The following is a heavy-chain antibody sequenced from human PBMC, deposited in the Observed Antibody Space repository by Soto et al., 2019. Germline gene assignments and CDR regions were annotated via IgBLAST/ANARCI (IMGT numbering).Heavy chain of an antibody. CDR1: GFTFSSYW. J-gene: IGHJ4*02. Sequence: GGSLRLSCAASGFTFSSYWMHWVRQAPGKGLVWVSRINSDGSSTSYADSVKGRFTISRDNAKNTLYLQMNSLRAGDTAVYYCARDAGKWLRFSADYWGQGTLVTVSS. V-gene: IGHV3-74*01. CDR3: ARDAGKWLRFSADY. CDR2: INSDGSST. D-gene: IGHD5-12*01.